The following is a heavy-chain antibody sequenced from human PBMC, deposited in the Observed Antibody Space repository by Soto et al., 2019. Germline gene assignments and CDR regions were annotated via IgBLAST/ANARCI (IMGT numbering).Heavy chain of an antibody. CDR2: TRNKANSYTT. V-gene: IGHV3-72*01. D-gene: IGHD2-21*02. J-gene: IGHJ4*02. CDR3: AREFYGGDLIERFDY. CDR1: GFTFSDHY. Sequence: GSLRLSCAASGFTFSDHYMDWVRQAPGKGLEWVGRTRNKANSYTTEYAASVKGRFTISRDDSKNSLYLQMNSLKTEDTAVYYCAREFYGGDLIERFDYWGQGALVTAPQ.